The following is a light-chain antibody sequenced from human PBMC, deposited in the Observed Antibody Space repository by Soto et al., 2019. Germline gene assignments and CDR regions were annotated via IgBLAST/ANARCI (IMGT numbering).Light chain of an antibody. V-gene: IGKV3-20*01. CDR3: QHSTQHLVT. CDR1: QPVRNNY. Sequence: SERERVALGKRVSQPVRNNYLAWYQQKPGQAPRLLIYDASSRATGIPQRSRGGGSGTAFHLTITGLQTGHFPVHYWQHSTQHLVTFGPGTKVDIK. CDR2: DAS. J-gene: IGKJ1*01.